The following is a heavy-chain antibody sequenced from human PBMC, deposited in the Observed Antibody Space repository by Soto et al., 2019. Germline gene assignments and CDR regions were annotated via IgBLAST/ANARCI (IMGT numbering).Heavy chain of an antibody. D-gene: IGHD6-6*01. Sequence: GGSLRLSCAASGFTFSSYGMHWVRQAPGKGLEWVAVISYDGSNKYYADSVKGRFTISRDNSKNTLYLQMNSLRAEDTAVYYCAKDFRRGEYSSSSRYYYYYGMDVWGQGTTVTVSS. CDR3: AKDFRRGEYSSSSRYYYYYGMDV. CDR2: ISYDGSNK. CDR1: GFTFSSYG. J-gene: IGHJ6*02. V-gene: IGHV3-30*18.